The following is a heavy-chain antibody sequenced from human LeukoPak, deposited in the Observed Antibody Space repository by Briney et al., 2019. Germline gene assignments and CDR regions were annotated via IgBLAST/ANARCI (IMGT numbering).Heavy chain of an antibody. CDR2: TNPGDSDT. Sequence: GESLKISCQGSGYRFTNYWIGWVRQMPGKGLEWMGMTNPGDSDTRYSPSFQGQVTFSADKSINTAYLQWSSLKASDTAMYYCARLANTAFDYWGQGSLVTVSS. CDR1: GYRFTNYW. CDR3: ARLANTAFDY. J-gene: IGHJ4*02. D-gene: IGHD4/OR15-4a*01. V-gene: IGHV5-51*01.